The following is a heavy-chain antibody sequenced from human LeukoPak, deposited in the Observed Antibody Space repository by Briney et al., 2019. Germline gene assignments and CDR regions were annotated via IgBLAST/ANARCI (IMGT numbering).Heavy chain of an antibody. CDR2: ISSSGSTI. D-gene: IGHD6-6*01. J-gene: IGHJ4*02. Sequence: PGGSLRLSCAASGFTFSSYEMNWVRQAPGKGLEWVSYISSSGSTIYYADSVKGRFTISRDNAKNSLYLQMNSLRAEDTALYYCARKKYSSSYDWGQGTLVTVSS. V-gene: IGHV3-48*03. CDR1: GFTFSSYE. CDR3: ARKKYSSSYD.